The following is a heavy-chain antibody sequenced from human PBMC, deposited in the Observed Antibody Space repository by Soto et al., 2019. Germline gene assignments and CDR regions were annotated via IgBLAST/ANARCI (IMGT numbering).Heavy chain of an antibody. V-gene: IGHV4-59*01. Sequence: QVQLQESGPGLVKPSETLSLTCTVSGGSISSYYWSWIRQPPGKGLEWIGYIYYSGSTNYNPSLKSRVTISVDTSKNHFSLKLSSVTAADTAVYYCARDRSYSSGTYYYYYYYMDVWGKGTTVTVSS. D-gene: IGHD6-19*01. J-gene: IGHJ6*03. CDR3: ARDRSYSSGTYYYYYYYMDV. CDR1: GGSISSYY. CDR2: IYYSGST.